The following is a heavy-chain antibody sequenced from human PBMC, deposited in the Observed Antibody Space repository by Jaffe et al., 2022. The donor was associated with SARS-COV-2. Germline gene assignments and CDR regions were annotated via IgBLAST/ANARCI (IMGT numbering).Heavy chain of an antibody. V-gene: IGHV4-59*01. CDR1: GGSISSYY. CDR2: IYYSGST. Sequence: QVQLQESGPGLVKPSETLSLTCTVSGGSISSYYWSWIRQPPGKGLEWIGYIYYSGSTNYNPSLKSRVTISVDTSKNQFSLKLSSVTAADTAVYYCARGGPTTRSQENWFDPWGQGTLVTVSS. J-gene: IGHJ5*02. D-gene: IGHD4-17*01. CDR3: ARGGPTTRSQENWFDP.